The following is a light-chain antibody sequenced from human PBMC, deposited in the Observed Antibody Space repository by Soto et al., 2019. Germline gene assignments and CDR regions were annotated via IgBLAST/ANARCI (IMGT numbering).Light chain of an antibody. CDR1: QNINSK. J-gene: IGKJ1*01. CDR2: GAS. V-gene: IGKV3-15*01. CDR3: QHYTNWWT. Sequence: EIVLTQSPATLSVSPGDRATLSCRASQNINSKVVWYQQKPGQAPRLLIHGASTRAIGVPARFSGSGSGTEFTLTITSVQSEDFAVSYCQHYTNWWTFGQGTNVDIK.